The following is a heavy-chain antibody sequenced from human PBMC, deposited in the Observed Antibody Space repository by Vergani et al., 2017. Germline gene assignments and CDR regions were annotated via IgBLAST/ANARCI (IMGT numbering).Heavy chain of an antibody. CDR1: GGSINSNNYY. Sequence: QVQLQESGPGLVKPSQTLSLTCTVSGGSINSNNYYWSWIRQPAGKGLEWIGRIYANGGSNYNPSLKSRVTISVDTSKHQFSLKLSSVTAADTAVYYCAVHYYGSGSLDYWGQGTLVTVSS. J-gene: IGHJ4*02. CDR2: IYANGGS. D-gene: IGHD3-10*01. CDR3: AVHYYGSGSLDY. V-gene: IGHV4-61*02.